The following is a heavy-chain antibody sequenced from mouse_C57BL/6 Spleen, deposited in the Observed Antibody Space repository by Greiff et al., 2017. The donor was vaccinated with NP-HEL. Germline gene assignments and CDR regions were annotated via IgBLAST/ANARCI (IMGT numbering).Heavy chain of an antibody. V-gene: IGHV14-4*01. D-gene: IGHD1-1*01. J-gene: IGHJ1*03. Sequence: EVQLQQSGAELVRPGASVKLSCTASGFNIKDDYMHWVKQRPEQGLEWIGWIDPENGDTEYASKFQGKATITADTSSNTAYLQLSSLTSEDTAVYYCTTDYDGSSYRYFDVWGTGTTVTVSS. CDR1: GFNIKDDY. CDR3: TTDYDGSSYRYFDV. CDR2: IDPENGDT.